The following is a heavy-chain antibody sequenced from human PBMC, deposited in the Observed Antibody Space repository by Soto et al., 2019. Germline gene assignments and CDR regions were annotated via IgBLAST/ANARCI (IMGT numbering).Heavy chain of an antibody. V-gene: IGHV1-2*02. D-gene: IGHD6-19*01. Sequence: QVQLVQSGAEVKQPGASMKVSCKASGYIFSDNYIHWVRQAPGQGLEWMAWINPKSGGTNYARNFQGRVTLTRDTSISTAHMDLSRLTSDDTAVYYCARAREDSSGWFDYWGQGTLVTVSS. CDR1: GYIFSDNY. J-gene: IGHJ4*02. CDR3: ARAREDSSGWFDY. CDR2: INPKSGGT.